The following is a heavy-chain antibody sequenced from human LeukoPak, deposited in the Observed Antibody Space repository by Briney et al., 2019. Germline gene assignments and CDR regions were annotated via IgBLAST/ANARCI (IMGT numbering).Heavy chain of an antibody. Sequence: SETLSLTCTVSGGSISSSYWSWIRQPPGKGLEWIGYIHYSGSTNYNPSLKSRVTMAVDTSENQFSLNLSSVTTADTAVYYCARGGTGYSSYYNMDVWGQGTTVTVSS. D-gene: IGHD5-18*01. V-gene: IGHV4-59*01. CDR1: GGSISSSY. J-gene: IGHJ6*02. CDR2: IHYSGST. CDR3: ARGGTGYSSYYNMDV.